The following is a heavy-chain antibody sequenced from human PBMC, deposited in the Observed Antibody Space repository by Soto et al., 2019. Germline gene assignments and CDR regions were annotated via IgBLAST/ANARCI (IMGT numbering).Heavy chain of an antibody. Sequence: SETLSLTCTVSGGSISSSSFYWGWIRQPPGMGLEWIGSIYYSGRTYYNPSLQSRVTISVDTSKNQFSLNLSSMTAADTAVYYCARGQLRYYFDYWGQGTLVTVSS. CDR3: ARGQLRYYFDY. CDR1: GGSISSSSFY. CDR2: IYYSGRT. V-gene: IGHV4-39*01. J-gene: IGHJ4*02. D-gene: IGHD2-2*01.